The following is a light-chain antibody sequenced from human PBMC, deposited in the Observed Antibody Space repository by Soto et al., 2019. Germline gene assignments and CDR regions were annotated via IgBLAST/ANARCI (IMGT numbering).Light chain of an antibody. CDR1: EHVPSTS. J-gene: IGKJ5*01. Sequence: IGLTPATCTLSXSPXERPPLSCTTSEHVPSTSLAWYQQNPGQAPRLLIHAASSRATGIPDRFSGSGYGTDFTLTISGLEPEDFAVYHCQQYGTSPFTFGQGTRLEIK. CDR3: QQYGTSPFT. CDR2: AAS. V-gene: IGKV3-20*01.